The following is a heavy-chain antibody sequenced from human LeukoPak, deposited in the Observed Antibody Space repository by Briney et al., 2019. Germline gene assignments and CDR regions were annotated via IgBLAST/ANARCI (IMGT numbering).Heavy chain of an antibody. CDR1: SGSLTSFY. CDR3: ARDNRQQLVTAVGYFDY. J-gene: IGHJ4*02. Sequence: ASQTLSLTSSLSSGSLTSFYCSRIPQPPGQELEWSGEIYYSGTTNYKTSPKMRVIISVDTSKNQFSLKLSSVTAADTAVYYCARDNRQQLVTAVGYFDYWGQGTLVTVSS. CDR2: IYYSGTT. V-gene: IGHV4-59*01. D-gene: IGHD6-13*01.